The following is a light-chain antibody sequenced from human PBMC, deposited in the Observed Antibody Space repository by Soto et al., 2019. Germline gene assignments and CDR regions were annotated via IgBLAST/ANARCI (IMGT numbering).Light chain of an antibody. CDR1: QSVSSSY. CDR2: GAS. CDR3: QRDGRSSWT. J-gene: IGKJ1*01. Sequence: EIVLTQSPGTLSLSPGERATLSCRASQSVSSSYLAWYQQKSGQAPRLLIYGASNRATGIPDRFSGSGSGTDFTLTISRLEPEDFAVYYFQRDGRSSWTFGQGTKVEIK. V-gene: IGKV3-20*01.